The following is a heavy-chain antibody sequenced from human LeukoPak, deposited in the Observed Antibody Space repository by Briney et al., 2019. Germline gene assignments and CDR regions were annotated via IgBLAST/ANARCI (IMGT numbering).Heavy chain of an antibody. CDR3: ARDREHSYGSDLDH. Sequence: SETLSLTCTVSGGFIHTYNWIWIRQPAGKGLEWVGRNNVAGNSYYNPSLKGRVSISADRPYNRFSLELTSVTAADTAVYYCARDREHSYGSDLDHWGQGILVTVSS. D-gene: IGHD5-18*01. CDR1: GGFIHTYN. J-gene: IGHJ4*02. CDR2: NNVAGNS. V-gene: IGHV4-4*07.